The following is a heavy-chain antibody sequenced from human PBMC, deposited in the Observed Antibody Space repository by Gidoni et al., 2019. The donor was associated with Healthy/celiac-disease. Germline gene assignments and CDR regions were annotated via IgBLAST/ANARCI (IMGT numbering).Heavy chain of an antibody. V-gene: IGHV4-34*01. D-gene: IGHD6-6*01. CDR2: INHSGST. CDR3: ARGLIRGRIAARPRVRKWFDP. CDR1: GGSFSGYY. Sequence: QVQLQQWGAGLLKPSETLSLTCAVYGGSFSGYYWSWIRQPPGKGLEWIGEINHSGSTNYNPSLKSRVTISVDTSKNQFSLKLSSVTAADTAVYYCARGLIRGRIAARPRVRKWFDPWGQGTLVTVSS. J-gene: IGHJ5*02.